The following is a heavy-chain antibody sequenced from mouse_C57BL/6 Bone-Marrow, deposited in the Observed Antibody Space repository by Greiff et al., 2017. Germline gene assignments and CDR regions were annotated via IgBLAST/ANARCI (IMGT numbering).Heavy chain of an antibody. CDR1: GFSLTSYA. CDR3: ARRGLYDFDFDY. CDR2: IWTGGGT. Sequence: VMLVESGPGLVAPSQSLSITCTVSGFSLTSYAISWVRQPPGKGLAWLGVIWTGGGTTYNSALKSRLCISKDKSKSQFFLKMNSRQTDDTARYYWARRGLYDFDFDYGGQGTTLTVSS. J-gene: IGHJ2*01. V-gene: IGHV2-9-1*01. D-gene: IGHD2-3*01.